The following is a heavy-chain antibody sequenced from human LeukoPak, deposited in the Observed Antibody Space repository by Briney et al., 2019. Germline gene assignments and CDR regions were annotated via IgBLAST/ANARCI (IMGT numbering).Heavy chain of an antibody. CDR2: ISSHGGTT. J-gene: IGHJ5*02. CDR3: SRGPSRFA. Sequence: GGSLRLSCAASGLIFNNYTMQVVRQAPGKGLVWVSRISSHGGTTTYADSVKGRFTISRDNANNTLYLQMNSLRADDTAVYYYSRGPSRFAWGQGTLVTVSS. V-gene: IGHV3-74*01. CDR1: GLIFNNYT. D-gene: IGHD6-13*01.